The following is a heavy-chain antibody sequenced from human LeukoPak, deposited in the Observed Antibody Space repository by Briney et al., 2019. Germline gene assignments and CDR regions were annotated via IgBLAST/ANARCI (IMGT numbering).Heavy chain of an antibody. CDR2: ISTGSSTT. V-gene: IGHV3-48*02. CDR3: ARVAAGYSVNYFDY. D-gene: IGHD4-23*01. CDR1: GFTFSSYA. Sequence: GGSLRLSCAASGFTFSSYAMSWVRQAPGKGLEWVSYISTGSSTTYYADSVKGRFTISRDNVENSLYLQMNSLRDEDTAVYYCARVAAGYSVNYFDYWGQGTLVTVSS. J-gene: IGHJ4*02.